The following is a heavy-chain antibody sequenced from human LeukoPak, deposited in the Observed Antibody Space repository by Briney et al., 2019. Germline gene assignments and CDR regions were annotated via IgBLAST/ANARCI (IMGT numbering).Heavy chain of an antibody. J-gene: IGHJ3*01. CDR2: ISGSGGNT. D-gene: IGHD5-24*01. CDR3: AKRWLQSVVSGAFDV. V-gene: IGHV3-23*01. Sequence: PGGSLRLSCAASGFTFSNFAMSRVRQAPGKGLEWVSGISGSGGNTYYADSVKGRFTSSRDNSKNTLYLQMNSLRAEDTAVYYCAKRWLQSVVSGAFDVWGRGTMVTVSS. CDR1: GFTFSNFA.